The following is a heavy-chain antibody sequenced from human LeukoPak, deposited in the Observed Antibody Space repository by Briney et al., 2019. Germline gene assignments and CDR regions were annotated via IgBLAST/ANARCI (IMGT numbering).Heavy chain of an antibody. Sequence: GGSLRLSCAASGITFSSYAMTWVRQAPGKGPEWVSTISGSTNGTYYADSVKGRFTISRDNSKNTLYLQLNSLRAEDTAVYYCANDFDYWGQGTLVTVSS. J-gene: IGHJ4*02. CDR3: ANDFDY. CDR1: GITFSSYA. V-gene: IGHV3-23*01. CDR2: ISGSTNGT.